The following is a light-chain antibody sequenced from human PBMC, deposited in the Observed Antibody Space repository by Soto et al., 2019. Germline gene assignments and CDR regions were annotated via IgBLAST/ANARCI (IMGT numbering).Light chain of an antibody. V-gene: IGLV2-23*01. CDR2: EGS. CDR1: SSDVGSYNL. J-gene: IGLJ1*01. Sequence: QLVLTQPASVSGSPGQSITISCTGTSSDVGSYNLVSWYQQHPGKGPKLMIYEGSKRPSGVSNRFSGSKSGNTASLTISDLQAEDEADYYCCSYAADRIYVFGIGTKVTVL. CDR3: CSYAADRIYV.